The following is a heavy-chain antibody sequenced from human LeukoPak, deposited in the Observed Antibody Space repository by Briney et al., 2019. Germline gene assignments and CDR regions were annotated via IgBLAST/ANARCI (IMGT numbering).Heavy chain of an antibody. D-gene: IGHD3-22*01. CDR1: GFTFSSYS. CDR3: ARAKLKVDRYLDY. Sequence: GGSLRLSCAASGFTFSSYSFNWVRQAPGKGLEWVSYISRTTSYADSVKGRFTISRDNAKSSLYLQMNSLRAEDTAVYYCARAKLKVDRYLDYWGQGTLVTVSS. J-gene: IGHJ4*02. V-gene: IGHV3-48*01. CDR2: ISRTT.